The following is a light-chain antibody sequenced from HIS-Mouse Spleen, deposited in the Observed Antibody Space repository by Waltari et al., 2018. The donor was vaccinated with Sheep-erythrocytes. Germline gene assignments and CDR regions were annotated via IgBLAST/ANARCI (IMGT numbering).Light chain of an antibody. Sequence: QSALTQPASVSGSPGQSITISCTGTSSDVGSYNLVSWYQQHPDKAPKLMIYEGSKRPSGVSNRFSGPKSGNTASLTISGLQAEDEADYYCCSYAGSSTPWVFGGGTKLTVL. CDR2: EGS. CDR3: CSYAGSSTPWV. J-gene: IGLJ3*02. CDR1: SSDVGSYNL. V-gene: IGLV2-23*01.